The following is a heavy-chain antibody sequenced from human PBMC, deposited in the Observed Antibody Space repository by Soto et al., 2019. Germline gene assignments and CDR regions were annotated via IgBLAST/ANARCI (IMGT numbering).Heavy chain of an antibody. D-gene: IGHD2-21*01. CDR2: VYNSGST. CDR1: GGSXTSYN. CDR3: ARRAVVAVTGSLDNWLDP. Sequence: PXETLSLTCTVSGGSXTSYNWNWLRQPPGKALEWIGYVYNSGSTNYNPSLKSRVTISVDTSKNQFSLKVNSVTAADTAVYYCARRAVVAVTGSLDNWLDPWGQGILVTVSS. V-gene: IGHV4-59*01. J-gene: IGHJ5*02.